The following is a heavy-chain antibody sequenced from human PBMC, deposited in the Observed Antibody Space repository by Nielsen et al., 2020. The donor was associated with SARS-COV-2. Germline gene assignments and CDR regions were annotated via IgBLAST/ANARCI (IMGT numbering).Heavy chain of an antibody. CDR3: AKDFHGSVADFFGN. Sequence: GESLKISCVASGFTFSDYVMSWVRQTSGKGLEWVSSISGSGDRTDYADSVKGRVIISRDNSKNTLHLQMNSLRAEDTALYFCAKDFHGSVADFFGNWGQGTLVTVSS. CDR1: GFTFSDYV. CDR2: ISGSGDRT. D-gene: IGHD2-2*03. V-gene: IGHV3-23*01. J-gene: IGHJ4*02.